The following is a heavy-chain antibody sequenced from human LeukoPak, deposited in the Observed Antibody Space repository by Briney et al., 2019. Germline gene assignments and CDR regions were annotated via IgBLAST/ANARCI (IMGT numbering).Heavy chain of an antibody. J-gene: IGHJ4*02. CDR3: ARDLRTWAATKGPFDY. V-gene: IGHV1-18*01. D-gene: IGHD5-12*01. CDR1: GYTFTNYG. Sequence: GASVRVSCKASGYTFTNYGLTWVRQAPGQGLEWMGWISPYNDNTNYAQNLQGRVTMTTDTATSTAYMELRSLRSDDTAVCYCARDLRTWAATKGPFDYWGQGTLVTVSS. CDR2: ISPYNDNT.